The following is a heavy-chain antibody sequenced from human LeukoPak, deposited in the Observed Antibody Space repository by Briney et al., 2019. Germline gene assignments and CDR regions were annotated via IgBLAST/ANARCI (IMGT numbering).Heavy chain of an antibody. CDR3: ARASGVITFGGVIAPYYFDY. V-gene: IGHV4-30-2*01. J-gene: IGHJ4*02. D-gene: IGHD3-16*02. CDR1: GGSISSGGYS. CDR2: IYHSGST. Sequence: SEALSLTCAVSGGSISSGGYSWSWIRQPPGKGLEWIGYIYHSGSTYYNPSLKSRVTISVDRSKNQFSLKLSSVTAADTAVYYCARASGVITFGGVIAPYYFDYWGQGTLVTVSS.